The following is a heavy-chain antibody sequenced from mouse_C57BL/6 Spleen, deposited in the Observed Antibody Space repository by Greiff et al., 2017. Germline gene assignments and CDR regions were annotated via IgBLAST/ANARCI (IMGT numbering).Heavy chain of an antibody. V-gene: IGHV1-64*01. J-gene: IGHJ2*01. D-gene: IGHD1-1*01. Sequence: VQLQQPGAELVKPGASVKLSCKASGYTFTSYWMHWVKQRPGQGLEWIGMIHPNSGSTNYNEKFKSKATLTVDKSSSTAYMQLSSLTSEDSAVYYCAKYYGSSYVLFDYWGQGTTLTVSS. CDR1: GYTFTSYW. CDR2: IHPNSGST. CDR3: AKYYGSSYVLFDY.